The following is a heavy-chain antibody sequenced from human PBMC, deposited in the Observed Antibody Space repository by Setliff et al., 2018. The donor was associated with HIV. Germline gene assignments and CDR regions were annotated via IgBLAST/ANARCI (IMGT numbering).Heavy chain of an antibody. D-gene: IGHD2-15*01. CDR3: ARARGGNSEWSY. CDR1: GFTFSSYW. V-gene: IGHV3-74*03. CDR2: INGDGSST. J-gene: IGHJ4*02. Sequence: GGSLRLSCAASGFTFSSYWMHWVRQVPGKGLVWVSRINGDGSSTTYADFVKGRFTISRDNAKNTLYLQMNSLRAEDTAVYSCARARGGNSEWSYWGQGTLVTVSS.